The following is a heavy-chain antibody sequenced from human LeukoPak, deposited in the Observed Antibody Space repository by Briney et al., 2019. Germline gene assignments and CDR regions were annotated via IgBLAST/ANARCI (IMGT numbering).Heavy chain of an antibody. J-gene: IGHJ6*02. CDR1: GFTFSSYA. CDR3: ARDFIVVVPAAIRLYYYYGMDV. Sequence: GRSLRLSCAASGFTFSSYAMHWVRQAPGKGLEWVAVISYDGSNKYYADSVKGRFTISRDNAKNSLYLQMNSLRAEDTAVYYCARDFIVVVPAAIRLYYYYGMDVWGQGTTVTVSS. CDR2: ISYDGSNK. D-gene: IGHD2-2*02. V-gene: IGHV3-30-3*01.